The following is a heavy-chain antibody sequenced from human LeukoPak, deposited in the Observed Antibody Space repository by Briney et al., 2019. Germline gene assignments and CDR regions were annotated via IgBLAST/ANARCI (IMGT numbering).Heavy chain of an antibody. CDR1: GGSISSYY. Sequence: SETLSLTCTVSGGSISSYYWSWIRQPPGKGLEWIGYIYYSGSTNYNPSLKSRVTISVDTSKNQFSLKLSSVTAADPAVYYCARQGGAAQFDYWGQGTLVTVSS. D-gene: IGHD1-26*01. J-gene: IGHJ4*02. CDR2: IYYSGST. CDR3: ARQGGAAQFDY. V-gene: IGHV4-59*08.